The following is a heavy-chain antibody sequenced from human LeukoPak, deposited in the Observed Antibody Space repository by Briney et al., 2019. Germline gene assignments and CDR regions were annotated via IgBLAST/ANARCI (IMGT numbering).Heavy chain of an antibody. J-gene: IGHJ1*01. CDR2: IYTSGRT. Sequence: SETLSLTCTVSGGSISSGSYYWNWIRQPAGKGLEWIGRIYTSGRTNYNPSLKSRVTISVDTSKNQFSVKLSSVTAADTAVYYCARGWTGGDYPWPHWGQGTLVTVSS. D-gene: IGHD4-17*01. V-gene: IGHV4-61*02. CDR3: ARGWTGGDYPWPH. CDR1: GGSISSGSYY.